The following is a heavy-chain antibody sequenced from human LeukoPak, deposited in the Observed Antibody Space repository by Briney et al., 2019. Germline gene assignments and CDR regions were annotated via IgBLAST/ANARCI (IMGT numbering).Heavy chain of an antibody. J-gene: IGHJ4*02. V-gene: IGHV1-46*01. Sequence: ASVKVSCKASGYTFTSNYMHWVRQAPGQGLEWMGVINPSGGSTSYAQKFQGRVTMTRDTSTSTVYMGLSSLRSEDTAVYYCARAFTIAVADFDYWGQGTLVTVSS. CDR1: GYTFTSNY. D-gene: IGHD6-19*01. CDR2: INPSGGST. CDR3: ARAFTIAVADFDY.